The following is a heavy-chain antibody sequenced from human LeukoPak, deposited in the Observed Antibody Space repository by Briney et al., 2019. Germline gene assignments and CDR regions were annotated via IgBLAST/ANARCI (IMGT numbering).Heavy chain of an antibody. J-gene: IGHJ4*02. CDR3: ARHTPGYSYGYLFDY. V-gene: IGHV4-59*08. CDR1: GGSISSYY. CDR2: IYYSGST. Sequence: ASETLSLTCTVSGGSISSYYWSWIRQPPGKGLEWIGYIYYSGSTNYNPSLKSRVTISVDTSKNQFSLKLSSVTAADTAVYYCARHTPGYSYGYLFDYWGQGTLVTVSS. D-gene: IGHD5-18*01.